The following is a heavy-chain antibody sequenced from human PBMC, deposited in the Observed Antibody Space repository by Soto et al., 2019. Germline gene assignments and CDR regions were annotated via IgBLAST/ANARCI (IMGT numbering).Heavy chain of an antibody. J-gene: IGHJ6*02. CDR1: GGSISSGGYY. CDR3: ARVERYQLLKRYYYYGMDV. V-gene: IGHV4-31*03. D-gene: IGHD2-2*01. CDR2: IYYSGST. Sequence: SETLSLTCTVSGGSISSGGYYWSWIRQHPGKGLEWIGYIYYSGSTYYNPSLKSRVTISVDTSKNQFSLKLSSVTAADTAVYYCARVERYQLLKRYYYYGMDVWGQGTTVTASS.